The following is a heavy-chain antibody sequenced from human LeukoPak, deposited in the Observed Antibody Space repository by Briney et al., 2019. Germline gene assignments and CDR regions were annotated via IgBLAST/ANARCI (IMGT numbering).Heavy chain of an antibody. V-gene: IGHV1-69*05. CDR2: IIPVFGTT. J-gene: IGHJ5*02. Sequence: SVKVSCKASGGSFSAYIINWVRQAPGQGLEWMGKIIPVFGTTGYAHDFQGRVTFSTDEAKTTVHMEMSSLRYEDTAIYYCARAFQQQLGTELGWLDTWGQGTQVGVSS. D-gene: IGHD6-13*01. CDR3: ARAFQQQLGTELGWLDT. CDR1: GGSFSAYI.